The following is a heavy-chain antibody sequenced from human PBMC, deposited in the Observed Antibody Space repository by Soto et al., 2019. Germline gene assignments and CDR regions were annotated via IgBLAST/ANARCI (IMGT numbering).Heavy chain of an antibody. CDR3: ATGTLGYCSSTSCLDY. CDR1: GFTFSSYV. Sequence: EVQLLESGGGLVQPGGSLRLSCAASGFTFSSYVMSWVRQAPGKGLEWVSAISGSGGSTYYADSVKGRFTISRDNSKNTLYLQMNSLRAEDTAVYYCATGTLGYCSSTSCLDYWGQGTLVTVSS. D-gene: IGHD2-2*01. J-gene: IGHJ4*02. CDR2: ISGSGGST. V-gene: IGHV3-23*01.